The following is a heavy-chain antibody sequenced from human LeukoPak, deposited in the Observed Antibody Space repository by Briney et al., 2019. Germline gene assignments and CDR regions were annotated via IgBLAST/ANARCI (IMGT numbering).Heavy chain of an antibody. CDR2: INPKNAAT. J-gene: IGHJ4*02. CDR3: ARRSRWGNIVATILRDY. V-gene: IGHV1-2*02. Sequence: ASVKVSCKASGYTFTGHYIHWVRQAPGQGLEWMGWINPKNAATNYGQRFQGRVTMTRDTSTGTVYMELNTLRSDDTAVYYCARRSRWGNIVATILRDYWGQGTLVTVSS. CDR1: GYTFTGHY. D-gene: IGHD5-12*01.